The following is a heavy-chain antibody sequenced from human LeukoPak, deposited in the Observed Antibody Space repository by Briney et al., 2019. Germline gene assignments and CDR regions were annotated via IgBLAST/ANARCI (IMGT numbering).Heavy chain of an antibody. Sequence: PGGSLRLSCAASGFTFSTYVMNWVRQAPGKGLEWVSTISDSGGSTYYANSVKGRFTISRDNSKNTLYLQMNSLRAEDTAIYYCARGGGYGMDVWGQGTTVTVSS. V-gene: IGHV3-23*01. CDR1: GFTFSTYV. D-gene: IGHD3-16*01. J-gene: IGHJ6*02. CDR2: ISDSGGST. CDR3: ARGGGYGMDV.